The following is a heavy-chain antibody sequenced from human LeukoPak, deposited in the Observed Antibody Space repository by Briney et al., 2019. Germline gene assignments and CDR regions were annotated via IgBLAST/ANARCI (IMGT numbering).Heavy chain of an antibody. CDR3: AREILGNTYYYDSSGPQAPFDI. D-gene: IGHD3-22*01. CDR1: GFTFSTFA. CDR2: IFPSGGEI. V-gene: IGHV3-21*01. Sequence: GGSLRLSCVASGFTFSTFAMIWVRQPPGKGLEWVSSIFPSGGEIHYADSVRGRFTISRDNAKNSLYLQMNSLRAEDTAVYYCAREILGNTYYYDSSGPQAPFDIWGQGTMVTVSS. J-gene: IGHJ3*02.